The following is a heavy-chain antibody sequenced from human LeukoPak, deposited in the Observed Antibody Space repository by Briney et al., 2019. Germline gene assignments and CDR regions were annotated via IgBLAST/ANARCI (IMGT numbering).Heavy chain of an antibody. CDR2: IIPILGIA. J-gene: IGHJ6*02. CDR1: GGTFSSYA. CDR3: ARENGQVYYYYGMDV. Sequence: ASVKVSCKASGGTFSSYAISWVRQAPGQGLEWMGRIIPILGIANYAQKFQGRVTITADKSTSTAYMELSSLRSGDTAVYYCARENGQVYYYYGMDVWGQGTTVTVSS. D-gene: IGHD2-8*01. V-gene: IGHV1-69*04.